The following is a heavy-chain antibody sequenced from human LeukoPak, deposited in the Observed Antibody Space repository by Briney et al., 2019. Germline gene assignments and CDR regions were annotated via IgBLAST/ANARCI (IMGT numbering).Heavy chain of an antibody. J-gene: IGHJ3*02. CDR3: ARSLSVDAFDI. V-gene: IGHV4-34*01. CDR1: GGSFSGYY. CDR2: INHSGST. Sequence: SETLSLTCAVYGGSFSGYYWSWIRQPPGKGLEWIGEINHSGSTNYNPSLKSRVTISVDTSKNQFSLKLSSVTAADTAVYYCARSLSVDAFDIWGQGTMVTVSS. D-gene: IGHD3-10*01.